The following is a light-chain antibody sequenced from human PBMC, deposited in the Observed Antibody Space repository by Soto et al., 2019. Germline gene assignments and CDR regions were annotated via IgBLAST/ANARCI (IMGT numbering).Light chain of an antibody. J-gene: IGKJ4*01. Sequence: EIVLTQSPGTRSLSPGERATLSCRASQTVTRSYLAWYQHKPGQAPRLLISGISRRAPGIPDRLSGDGSGTDFTLTISRLEPEDFAVYYCQQYGRSLTFGGGTKVDIK. CDR2: GIS. CDR3: QQYGRSLT. V-gene: IGKV3-20*01. CDR1: QTVTRSY.